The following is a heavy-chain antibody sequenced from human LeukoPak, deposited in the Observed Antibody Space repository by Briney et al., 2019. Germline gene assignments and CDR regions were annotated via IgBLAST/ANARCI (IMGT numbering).Heavy chain of an antibody. D-gene: IGHD3-10*01. CDR1: GFTSSSYA. Sequence: GGSLRLSCAASGFTSSSYAMSWVRQAPGKALEWVSGISGSGGGTYYADSVKGRFTISRDNSKNTLYLQMNSLRAEDTAIYYCSKDRTTSGGAEGYWGQGTLVTVSA. CDR3: SKDRTTSGGAEGY. J-gene: IGHJ4*02. V-gene: IGHV3-23*01. CDR2: ISGSGGGT.